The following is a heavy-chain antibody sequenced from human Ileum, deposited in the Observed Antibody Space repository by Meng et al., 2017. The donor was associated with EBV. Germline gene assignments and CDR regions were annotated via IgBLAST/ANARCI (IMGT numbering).Heavy chain of an antibody. D-gene: IGHD2-8*01. CDR3: VRDSPHANFDY. V-gene: IGHV3-74*01. CDR1: GFSFSSYC. J-gene: IGHJ4*02. Sequence: VHLVESGGGLVQPGGSLRLSCAASGFSFSSYCMHWVRQAPGKGLVWVSHIDNDGTTTNYADSVKGRFTVSRDNAKSTLDLQMNSLRVDDTGVYFCVRDSPHANFDYWGQGALVTVSS. CDR2: IDNDGTTT.